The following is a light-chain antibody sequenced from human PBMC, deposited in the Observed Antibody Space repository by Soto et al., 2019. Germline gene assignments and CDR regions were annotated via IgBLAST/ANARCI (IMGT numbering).Light chain of an antibody. CDR3: ISYTVSRSYV. CDR2: SVS. J-gene: IGLJ1*01. CDR1: SSDIGTYDH. V-gene: IGLV2-14*01. Sequence: QSALTQPASVSGSPGQSITISCSGTSSDIGTYDHVAWFQQFPGKTPKLMIYSVSNRPSGVSYRFSGSKSGNTASLTISGPQAEDEADYYCISYTVSRSYVFGTGTK.